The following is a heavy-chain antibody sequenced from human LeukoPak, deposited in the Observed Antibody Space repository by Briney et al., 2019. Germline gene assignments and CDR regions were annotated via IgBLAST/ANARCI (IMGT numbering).Heavy chain of an antibody. CDR1: GYTFTSYG. Sequence: ASVKVSCKASGYTFTSYGITWVRQAPGQGLEWMGWISAYNGNTNYAQKLQGRVTMTTDTPTNTANMELRSLRSDDTAVYYCARVYYDFWSGYEYDAFDIWGQGTMVTVS. CDR2: ISAYNGNT. J-gene: IGHJ3*02. D-gene: IGHD3-3*01. CDR3: ARVYYDFWSGYEYDAFDI. V-gene: IGHV1-18*01.